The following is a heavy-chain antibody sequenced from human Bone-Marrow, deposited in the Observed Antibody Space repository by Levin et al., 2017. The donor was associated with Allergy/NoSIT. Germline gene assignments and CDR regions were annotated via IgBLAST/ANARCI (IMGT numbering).Heavy chain of an antibody. CDR2: IWLDGRSQ. Sequence: GESLKISCAASGFTFRGYGFHWVRQAPGKGLEWVAVIWLDGRSQHYADSVKGRFTISRDNSQNTLWLQMNSLRAEDTAIYYCARQLGNFWSGYNYFDYWGQGTLVTVSS. D-gene: IGHD3-3*01. V-gene: IGHV3-33*01. CDR1: GFTFRGYG. CDR3: ARQLGNFWSGYNYFDY. J-gene: IGHJ4*02.